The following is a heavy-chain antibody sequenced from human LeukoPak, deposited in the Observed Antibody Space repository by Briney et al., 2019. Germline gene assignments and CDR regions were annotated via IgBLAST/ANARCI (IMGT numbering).Heavy chain of an antibody. CDR2: ISAYKGNT. D-gene: IGHD1-14*01. V-gene: IGHV1-18*01. CDR3: ARVTTEPLYYAPTRENYYFDY. J-gene: IGHJ4*02. CDR1: GNTFNSYG. Sequence: GASVKVSCKASGNTFNSYGISWVRQAPGQGLEWIGWISAYKGNTNYAQRFQGRVTLTTDTSTIATYMELRSLRSDDTAVYYCARVTTEPLYYAPTRENYYFDYWGQGTLVTVSS.